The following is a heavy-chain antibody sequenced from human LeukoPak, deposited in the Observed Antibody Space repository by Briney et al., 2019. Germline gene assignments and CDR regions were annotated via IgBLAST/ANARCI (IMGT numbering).Heavy chain of an antibody. Sequence: SETLSLTCTVSGGSISSYYWSWIRQPPGKGLEWIGYIYFSGSTNYNPSLKSRVTISVDTSKNQFSLKLSSVTAADTAVYYCARDVGSGWYHFDYWGQGTLVTVSS. CDR1: GGSISSYY. CDR2: IYFSGST. D-gene: IGHD6-19*01. J-gene: IGHJ4*02. CDR3: ARDVGSGWYHFDY. V-gene: IGHV4-59*01.